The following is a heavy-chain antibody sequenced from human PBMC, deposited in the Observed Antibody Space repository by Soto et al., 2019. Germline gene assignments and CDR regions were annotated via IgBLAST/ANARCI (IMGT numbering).Heavy chain of an antibody. J-gene: IGHJ4*01. CDR1: GGSISSGGYS. Sequence: PSETLSLTCAVSGGSISSGGYSWSWVRQPPGKGLEWIGEIYHSGSTNYNPSLKSRVTISVDKSRNQFSLKLSSVTAADTAVYYCARRWGEGRVDYWGQEPWSPSPQ. CDR2: IYHSGST. V-gene: IGHV4-30-2*01. D-gene: IGHD3-10*01. CDR3: ARRWGEGRVDY.